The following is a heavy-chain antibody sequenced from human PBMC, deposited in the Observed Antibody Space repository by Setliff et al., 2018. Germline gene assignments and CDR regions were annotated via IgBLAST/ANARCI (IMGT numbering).Heavy chain of an antibody. D-gene: IGHD3-22*01. CDR1: GYTFTSHY. Sequence: ASVNVSYKASGYTFTSHYMHWVRQALGLGLEWMGTINPSSGRTSYAQKFQGRVTMTRDTSTSTVYMDMSSLRSEDTAVYYCARDVFPYHYEGAFDIWGQGTMVTVSS. CDR2: INPSSGRT. V-gene: IGHV1-46*01. CDR3: ARDVFPYHYEGAFDI. J-gene: IGHJ3*02.